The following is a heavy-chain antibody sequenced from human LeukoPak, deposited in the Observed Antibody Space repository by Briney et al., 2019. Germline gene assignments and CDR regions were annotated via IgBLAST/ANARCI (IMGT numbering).Heavy chain of an antibody. J-gene: IGHJ6*02. Sequence: PGGSLRLSCAASGFTFSSYSMNWVRQAPGKGLEWVSSISSSSSYIYYADSVKGRFTISRDNAKNSLYLQMNSLRAEDTAVYYCARGMNVVVVPAARSHYYYGMDVWGQGTTVTVSS. CDR2: ISSSSSYI. V-gene: IGHV3-21*01. D-gene: IGHD2-2*01. CDR1: GFTFSSYS. CDR3: ARGMNVVVVPAARSHYYYGMDV.